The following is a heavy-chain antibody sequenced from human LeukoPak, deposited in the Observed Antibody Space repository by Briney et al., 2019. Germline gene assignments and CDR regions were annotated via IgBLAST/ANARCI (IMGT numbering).Heavy chain of an antibody. CDR2: MNPNSGNT. Sequence: GASVKVSCKASGYTFTSYDINWVRQATGQGLEWMGWMNPNSGNTGYAQKFQGRVTITRNTSISTAYMELSSLRSDDTAVYYCARAVVVVPAAIGWFDPWGQGTLVTVSS. CDR1: GYTFTSYD. V-gene: IGHV1-8*03. CDR3: ARAVVVVPAAIGWFDP. D-gene: IGHD2-2*02. J-gene: IGHJ5*02.